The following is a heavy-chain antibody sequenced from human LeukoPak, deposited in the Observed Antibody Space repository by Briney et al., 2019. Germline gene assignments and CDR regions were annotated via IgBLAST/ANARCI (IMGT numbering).Heavy chain of an antibody. Sequence: ASVKVSCKSSTNTFNGNYMHWVRQTPGQGLEWMGWINPGSSGTNYAQTFQDRVTMTRDTSIGTIYMKLRKLSSDHTAVYYCAGGSGYYFFDNWGQGTLLSVSS. CDR2: INPGSSGT. CDR3: AGGSGYYFFDN. V-gene: IGHV1-2*02. CDR1: TNTFNGNY. J-gene: IGHJ4*02. D-gene: IGHD6-25*01.